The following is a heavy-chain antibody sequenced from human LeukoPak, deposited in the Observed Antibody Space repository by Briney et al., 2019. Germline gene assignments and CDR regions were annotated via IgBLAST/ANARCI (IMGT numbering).Heavy chain of an antibody. Sequence: GGSLRLSCAASGFTLSSDSMNWVRQAPGKGLEWVSSISSSSSYIYYADSVKGRFTISRDNAKNSLYLQMNSLRAEDTAVYYCARAGSGSYNYWGQGTLVTVSS. V-gene: IGHV3-21*01. CDR1: GFTLSSDS. D-gene: IGHD3-10*01. CDR3: ARAGSGSYNY. J-gene: IGHJ4*02. CDR2: ISSSSSYI.